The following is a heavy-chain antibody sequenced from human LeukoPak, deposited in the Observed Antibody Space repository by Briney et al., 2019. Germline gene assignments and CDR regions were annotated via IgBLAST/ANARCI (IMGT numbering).Heavy chain of an antibody. Sequence: SETLSLTCTVSGGSISSYYWSWIRQPPGKGLEWIGYIYYSGSTNYNPSLKSRVTISVDTSKNQFSLKPSSVTAADTAVYYCASTPTIAAAGPNWFDPWGQGTLVTVSS. CDR1: GGSISSYY. CDR2: IYYSGST. D-gene: IGHD6-13*01. V-gene: IGHV4-59*01. J-gene: IGHJ5*02. CDR3: ASTPTIAAAGPNWFDP.